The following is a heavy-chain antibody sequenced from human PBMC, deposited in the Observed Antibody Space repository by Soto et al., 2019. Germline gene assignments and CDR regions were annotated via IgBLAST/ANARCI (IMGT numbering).Heavy chain of an antibody. CDR2: FDPEDGET. CDR3: ATDLHSGYDSYYYGMDV. Sequence: GASVKVSCKVSGYTLTELSMHWVRQAPGKGLEWMGGFDPEDGETIYAQKFQGRVTMTEDTSTDTAYMELSSLRSEDTAVYYCATDLHSGYDSYYYGMDVWGQGTTVTVSS. CDR1: GYTLTELS. J-gene: IGHJ6*02. D-gene: IGHD5-12*01. V-gene: IGHV1-24*01.